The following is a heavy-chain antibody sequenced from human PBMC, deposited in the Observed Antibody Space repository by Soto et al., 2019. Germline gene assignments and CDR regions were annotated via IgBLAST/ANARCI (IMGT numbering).Heavy chain of an antibody. CDR2: IYYTGTT. D-gene: IGHD3-22*01. CDR3: ARLFYYDTSGSYYYFDY. Sequence: SETLSLTCTVSGSPISDHYWSWFRQAPGLGLEWVGYIYYTGTTTYNPSLKSRVTISLDTSKSQFSLILRSVTAADTAVYYCARLFYYDTSGSYYYFDYWGQGTLVTVSS. CDR1: GSPISDHY. J-gene: IGHJ4*02. V-gene: IGHV4-59*08.